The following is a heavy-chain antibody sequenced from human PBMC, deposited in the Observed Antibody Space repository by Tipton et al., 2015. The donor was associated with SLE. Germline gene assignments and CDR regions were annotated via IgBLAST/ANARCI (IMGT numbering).Heavy chain of an antibody. CDR2: IYTGGFT. CDR3: ARRCGMGLYR. J-gene: IGHJ4*02. CDR1: GASVTSHNYY. Sequence: TLSLTCTVSGASVTSHNYYWNWVRQPAGKGLEWIGRIYTGGFTYYNPSLESRVTISMDTSKNQFSLRLNSVTAADTAVYYCARRCGMGLYRWGQGTLVSVSS. D-gene: IGHD3-3*01. V-gene: IGHV4-61*02.